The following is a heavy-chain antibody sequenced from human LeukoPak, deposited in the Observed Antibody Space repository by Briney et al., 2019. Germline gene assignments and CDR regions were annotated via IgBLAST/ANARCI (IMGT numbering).Heavy chain of an antibody. CDR2: ITTYNGDT. CDR1: GYTFTSYD. D-gene: IGHD3-3*01. J-gene: IGHJ3*02. V-gene: IGHV1-18*01. CDR3: ARRGFLRVLNPDDAIDI. Sequence: ASVKVSCRASGYTFTSYDINWVRQAPGQGLEWMGWITTYNGDTNYAQKFQGRVTMTTDTSTSTAYMELRSLRSDDTAVYYCARRGFLRVLNPDDAIDIWGQGTMVTVSS.